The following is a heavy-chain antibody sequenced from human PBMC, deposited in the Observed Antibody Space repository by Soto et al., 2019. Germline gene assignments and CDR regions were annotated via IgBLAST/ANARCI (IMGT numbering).Heavy chain of an antibody. D-gene: IGHD6-13*01. CDR1: GFTFSSYA. CDR2: ISYDGSNK. J-gene: IGHJ5*02. Sequence: GGSLRLSCAASGFTFSSYAMHWVRQAPGKGLEWVAVISYDGSNKYYADSVKGRFTISRDNSKNTLYLQMNSLRAEDTAVYYCARDLFGSNGGHLRIAAAGGPWGQGTLVTVSS. CDR3: ARDLFGSNGGHLRIAAAGGP. V-gene: IGHV3-30-3*01.